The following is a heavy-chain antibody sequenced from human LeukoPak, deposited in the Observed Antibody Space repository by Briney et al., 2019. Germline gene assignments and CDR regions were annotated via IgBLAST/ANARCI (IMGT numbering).Heavy chain of an antibody. CDR3: AKFSTPLSMYV. CDR1: GGSFSGYY. D-gene: IGHD2-15*01. V-gene: IGHV4-34*01. J-gene: IGHJ6*03. CDR2: INHSGST. Sequence: SETLSLTCAVYGGSFSGYYWSWIRQPPGKGLEWIGEINHSGSTNYNPSLKSRVTISVDTSKNQFSLKLSSVTAADTAVYYCAKFSTPLSMYVWAKGPRSPSP.